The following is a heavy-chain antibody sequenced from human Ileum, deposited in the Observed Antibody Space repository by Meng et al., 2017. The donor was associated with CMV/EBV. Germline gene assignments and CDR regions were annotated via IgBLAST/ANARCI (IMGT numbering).Heavy chain of an antibody. CDR1: GFTLSSFG. D-gene: IGHD2-15*01. Sequence: GESLKISCATSGFTLSSFGIHWVRQPPGKGLEWVAFTGYDGTKKIYVDSVRGRFTVSRDNRKGTLSLEMYNLRTEDTAVYFCAKDRGWMSGSLDYWGQGTQVTVSS. CDR3: AKDRGWMSGSLDY. J-gene: IGHJ4*02. CDR2: TGYDGTKK. V-gene: IGHV3-30*02.